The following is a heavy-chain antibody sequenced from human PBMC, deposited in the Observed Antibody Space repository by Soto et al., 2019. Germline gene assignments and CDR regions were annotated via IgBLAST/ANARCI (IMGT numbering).Heavy chain of an antibody. Sequence: QVQLVQSGAEVKKPGSSVKVSCKASGGTFSSYAISWVRQAPGQGLEWMGGIIPIFGTASYAQKFQGRVTITADESTRTAYMELSSLRSEDTAVYYCARGMVRTIFGVVITLYGMDVWGQGTTVTVSS. CDR1: GGTFSSYA. D-gene: IGHD3-3*01. CDR3: ARGMVRTIFGVVITLYGMDV. J-gene: IGHJ6*02. V-gene: IGHV1-69*01. CDR2: IIPIFGTA.